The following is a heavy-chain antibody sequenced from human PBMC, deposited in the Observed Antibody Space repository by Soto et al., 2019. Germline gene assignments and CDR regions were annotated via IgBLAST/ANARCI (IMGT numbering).Heavy chain of an antibody. CDR2: ISGSGGST. D-gene: IGHD6-19*01. V-gene: IGHV3-23*01. Sequence: EVQLLESGGGLVQPGGSLRLSCAASGFTFSSYAMSWVRQAPGKGLEWVSAISGSGGSTYYADSVKGRFTISRDNTKNTLNLQMNSQRAEDTAVYYCEKDRIAVDGGNYDYWGKGTLVTVSS. CDR3: EKDRIAVDGGNYDY. CDR1: GFTFSSYA. J-gene: IGHJ4*02.